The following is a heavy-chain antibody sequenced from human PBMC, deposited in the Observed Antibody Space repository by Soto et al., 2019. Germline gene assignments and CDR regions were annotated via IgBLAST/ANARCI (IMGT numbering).Heavy chain of an antibody. D-gene: IGHD3-16*01. CDR2: INTYNGNT. CDR3: AMVDVYVTPSPQDV. Sequence: ASVKVSCKASGYTFTSCGIGLARQAPGQGLEWMGWINTYNGNTNYAQNVQGRVTLTTDTSTSTAYMELRSLRSNDTAIYYCAMVDVYVTPSPQDVWGQGTTVTVSS. CDR1: GYTFTSCG. V-gene: IGHV1-18*01. J-gene: IGHJ6*02.